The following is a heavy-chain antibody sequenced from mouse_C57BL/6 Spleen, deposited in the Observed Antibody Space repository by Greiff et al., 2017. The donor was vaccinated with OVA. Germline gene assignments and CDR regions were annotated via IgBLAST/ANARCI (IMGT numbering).Heavy chain of an antibody. V-gene: IGHV1-85*01. CDR2: IYPRDGST. CDR3: ARNIDYDDWYFDV. CDR1: GYTFTSYD. D-gene: IGHD2-4*01. Sequence: QVQLQQSGPELVKPGASVKLSCKASGYTFTSYDINWVKQRPGQGLEWIGWIYPRDGSTKYNEKFKGKATLTVDTSSSTAYMELHSLTSEDSAVYFCARNIDYDDWYFDVWGTGTTVTVSS. J-gene: IGHJ1*03.